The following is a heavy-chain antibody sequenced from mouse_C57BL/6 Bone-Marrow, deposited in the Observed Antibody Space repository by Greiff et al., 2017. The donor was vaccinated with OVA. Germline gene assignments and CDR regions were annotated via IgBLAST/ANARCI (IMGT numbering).Heavy chain of an antibody. CDR2: IYPGDGDT. Sequence: VQLQQSGAELMKPGASVKISCKASGYAFSSSWMNWVKQRPGKGLEWIGRIYPGDGDTNYNGKFKGKATLTADKSSSTAYMQLSSLTSEDSAVYFCARERFPWFAYWGQGTLVTVSA. J-gene: IGHJ3*01. CDR1: GYAFSSSW. V-gene: IGHV1-82*01. CDR3: ARERFPWFAY.